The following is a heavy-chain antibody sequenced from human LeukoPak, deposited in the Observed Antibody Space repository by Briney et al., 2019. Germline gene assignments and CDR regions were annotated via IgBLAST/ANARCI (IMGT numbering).Heavy chain of an antibody. CDR1: GFTFSGYS. Sequence: KPGGSLRLSCAASGFTFSGYSMNWVRQAPGKGLEWVSSISVSSSYIYYADSVKGRFTISRDNAKNSLYLQMNSLRAEDTAVYYCAGVPGVGAEDYYFDYWGQGTLVTVYS. CDR3: AGVPGVGAEDYYFDY. D-gene: IGHD1-26*01. CDR2: ISVSSSYI. V-gene: IGHV3-21*01. J-gene: IGHJ4*02.